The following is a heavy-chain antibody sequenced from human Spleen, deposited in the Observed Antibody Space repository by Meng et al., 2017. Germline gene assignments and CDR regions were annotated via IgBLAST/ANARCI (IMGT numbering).Heavy chain of an antibody. CDR1: GGSLRSNY. V-gene: IGHV4-59*01. D-gene: IGHD7-27*01. CDR2: IFYSGST. J-gene: IGHJ5*01. Sequence: SETLSLTCTVSGGSLRSNYWSWIRQPPGRGLEWIAYIFYSGSTNYNPSIKSRVTISVDRSKDQVSLKVRSVTAADTAVYFCARSANWGAFDSWGQGKMVTVSS. CDR3: ARSANWGAFDS.